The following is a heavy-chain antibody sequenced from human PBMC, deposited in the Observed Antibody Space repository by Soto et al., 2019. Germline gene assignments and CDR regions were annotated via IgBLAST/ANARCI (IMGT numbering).Heavy chain of an antibody. V-gene: IGHV1-69*02. CDR3: ARLKIFGVVELDY. CDR1: GGTFSSYT. J-gene: IGHJ4*02. Sequence: GASVKVSCKASGGTFSSYTISWVRQAPGQGLEWMGRIIPILGIANYAQKFQGRVTITADKSTSTAYMELSSLRSEDTAVYYCARLKIFGVVELDYWGQGTLVTVSS. CDR2: IIPILGIA. D-gene: IGHD3-3*01.